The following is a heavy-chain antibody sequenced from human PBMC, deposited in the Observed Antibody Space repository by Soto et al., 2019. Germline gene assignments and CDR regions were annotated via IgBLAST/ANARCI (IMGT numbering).Heavy chain of an antibody. CDR2: MNPINGAA. V-gene: IGHV1-8*01. J-gene: IGHJ6*02. CDR3: GRGPSPRAPAGGTPYYYAMDV. D-gene: IGHD6-13*01. CDR1: GYDFTAYD. Sequence: GASVPVSCKAAGYDFTAYDINWVRQASGQGLEWMGWMNPINGAAGSARRFQGRISMTRNTATGTAYLELTSLRSDDSAVYYCGRGPSPRAPAGGTPYYYAMDVWGQGTTVTVSS.